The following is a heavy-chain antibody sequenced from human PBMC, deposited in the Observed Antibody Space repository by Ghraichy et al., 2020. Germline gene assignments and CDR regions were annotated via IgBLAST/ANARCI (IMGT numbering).Heavy chain of an antibody. CDR1: GGTFSSFT. D-gene: IGHD2-15*01. J-gene: IGHJ6*02. CDR3: ARGFHTHGMDV. V-gene: IGHV1-69*02. CDR2: IIPILGIT. Sequence: KVSCKASGGTFSSFTISWVRQAPGQGLEWMGRIIPILGITNYAHNFLGRVTISADKFTGTAYMELSSLRSEDTAVYFCARGFHTHGMDVWGQGTTVTVSS.